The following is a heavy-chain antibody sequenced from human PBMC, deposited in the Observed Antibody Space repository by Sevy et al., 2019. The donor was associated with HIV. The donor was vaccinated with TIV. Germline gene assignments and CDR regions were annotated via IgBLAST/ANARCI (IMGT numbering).Heavy chain of an antibody. V-gene: IGHV4-39*01. CDR3: ARYSGGYDYYYGLDV. J-gene: IGHJ6*02. Sequence: SETLSLTCAVSGGSLTSSDHYWGWIRQSPGKGLEWIGCVYYNWHPYYNPSVKSRVTISADTSKNRFTLNLMSVTAADAGVYYCARYSGGYDYYYGLDVWGQGTTVTVSS. CDR2: VYYNWHP. D-gene: IGHD2-15*01. CDR1: GGSLTSSDHY.